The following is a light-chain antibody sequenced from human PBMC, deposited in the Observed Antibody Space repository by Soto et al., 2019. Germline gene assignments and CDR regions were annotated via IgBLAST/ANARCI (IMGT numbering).Light chain of an antibody. Sequence: DIQMTQSPSTLSASVGDRVTITCRASQSISDWLAWYQQKPGKAPKLLIYKASSLESGVPSRFSGSGSGTEFTLTISSLQPDDFATFYCQHYNSYPLTFGGGTKVEIK. CDR1: QSISDW. CDR3: QHYNSYPLT. V-gene: IGKV1-5*03. CDR2: KAS. J-gene: IGKJ4*01.